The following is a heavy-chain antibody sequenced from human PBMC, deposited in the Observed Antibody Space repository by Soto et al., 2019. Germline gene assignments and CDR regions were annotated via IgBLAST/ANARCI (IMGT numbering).Heavy chain of an antibody. J-gene: IGHJ4*02. D-gene: IGHD3-10*01. CDR2: IYYSGST. V-gene: IGHV4-59*08. CDR3: ARNYGPGYTFDY. CDR1: GGSISSYC. Sequence: SETLPLTCTVSGGSISSYCWSWIRQPPGKGLEWIGYIYYSGSTNYNPSLKSRVTISVDTSKNQFSLKLSSVTAADTAVYYCARNYGPGYTFDYWGQGTLVTVSS.